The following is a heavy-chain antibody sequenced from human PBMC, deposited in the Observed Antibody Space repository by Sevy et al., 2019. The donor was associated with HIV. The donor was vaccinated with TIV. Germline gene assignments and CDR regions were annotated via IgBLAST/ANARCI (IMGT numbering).Heavy chain of an antibody. CDR3: AGDKGGSNRFLLDP. V-gene: IGHV4-4*07. Sequence: SETLSLTCAVSGGSIRSYYWSWIRQPAGKGLEWIGRIYSGGNTNYNPSLKSRVTMSVDTSKNQFSLELRSVTAADTAVYYCAGDKGGSNRFLLDPWGQGRLVTVSS. J-gene: IGHJ5*02. CDR2: IYSGGNT. CDR1: GGSIRSYY. D-gene: IGHD6-13*01.